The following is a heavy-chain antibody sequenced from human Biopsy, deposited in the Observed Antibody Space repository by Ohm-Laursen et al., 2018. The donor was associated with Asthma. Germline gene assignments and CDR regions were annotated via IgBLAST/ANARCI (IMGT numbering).Heavy chain of an antibody. D-gene: IGHD3-22*01. CDR1: YGSITSGGYY. CDR2: IYYSGST. V-gene: IGHV4-31*03. CDR3: ARAQDYYDSRGYYRSFDY. J-gene: IGHJ4*02. Sequence: SETLSLTCTVSYGSITSGGYYWTWIRQHPGKGLEWIELIYYSGSTYYNPSLKSRVSISIDTSKNQFSLKLSSVTAADTAVYYCARAQDYYDSRGYYRSFDYWGQGTLVTVSS.